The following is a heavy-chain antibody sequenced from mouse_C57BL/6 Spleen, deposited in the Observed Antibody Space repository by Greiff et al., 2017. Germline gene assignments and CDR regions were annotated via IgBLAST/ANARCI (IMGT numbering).Heavy chain of an antibody. J-gene: IGHJ2*01. CDR1: GYTFTSYW. CDR2: IDPSDSYT. D-gene: IGHD1-1*01. CDR3: ARDYGSSLCYFDY. V-gene: IGHV1-69*01. Sequence: QVQLQQPGAELVMPGASVKLSCKASGYTFTSYWMHWVKQRPGQGLEWIGEIDPSDSYTNYNQKFKGKSTLTVDKSSSTAYMQLSSLTSEDSAVYYCARDYGSSLCYFDYWGQGTTLTVSS.